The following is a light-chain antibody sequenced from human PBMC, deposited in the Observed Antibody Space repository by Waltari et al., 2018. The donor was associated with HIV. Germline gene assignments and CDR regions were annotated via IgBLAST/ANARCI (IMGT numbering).Light chain of an antibody. V-gene: IGLV2-11*01. CDR2: DVN. Sequence: QSALTQPRSVSGSPGQSVTISCTGTSSDVGAYNYVSWYQQHPGKAPKLMIYDVNKRPPGVPDRFSGSKSGNTASLTISVLQADDEADYYRSSYIGAYTWVFGGGAKLTVL. CDR1: SSDVGAYNY. J-gene: IGLJ3*02. CDR3: SSYIGAYTWV.